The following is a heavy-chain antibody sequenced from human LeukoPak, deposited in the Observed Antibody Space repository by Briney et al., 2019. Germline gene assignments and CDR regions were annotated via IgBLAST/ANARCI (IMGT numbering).Heavy chain of an antibody. V-gene: IGHV3-21*01. D-gene: IGHD6-6*01. Sequence: PGGSLRLSCAASGFTFSSYSMNWVRQAPGKGLEWVSFISSSSSYIYYADSVKGRFTISRDNAKNSLYLQMNSLRAEDTAVYYCARCPYSSSSGQGGDFDYWGQGTLVTVSS. CDR3: ARCPYSSSSGQGGDFDY. CDR2: ISSSSSYI. CDR1: GFTFSSYS. J-gene: IGHJ4*02.